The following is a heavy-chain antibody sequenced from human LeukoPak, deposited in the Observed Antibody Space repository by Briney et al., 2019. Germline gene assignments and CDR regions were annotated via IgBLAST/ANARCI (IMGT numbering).Heavy chain of an antibody. Sequence: GASVKVSCKASGYTFTDYYIQWVQQAPGKGLEWMGRVDPEDGETTYAEKFQGRVTITADTSTDTAYMELSSLKSEDTAVYYCVRDGESGSPTAGDFDYWGQGTLVTVSS. CDR3: VRDGESGSPTAGDFDY. CDR1: GYTFTDYY. V-gene: IGHV1-69-2*01. J-gene: IGHJ4*02. D-gene: IGHD1-26*01. CDR2: VDPEDGET.